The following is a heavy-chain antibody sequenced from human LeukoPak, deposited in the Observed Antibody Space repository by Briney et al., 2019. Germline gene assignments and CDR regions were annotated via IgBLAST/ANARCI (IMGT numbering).Heavy chain of an antibody. J-gene: IGHJ4*02. CDR3: ARGPEDIVVVLTPGPLFD. CDR1: GGSFSGYC. D-gene: IGHD2-2*01. CDR2: INHSGST. Sequence: PSETLSLTCAVYGGSFSGYCWSWIRQPPGKGLEWIGEINHSGSTNYNPSLKSRVTISVDTSKNQFSLKLSSVTAADTAVYYCARGPEDIVVVLTPGPLFDWGQGTLVTVSS. V-gene: IGHV4-34*01.